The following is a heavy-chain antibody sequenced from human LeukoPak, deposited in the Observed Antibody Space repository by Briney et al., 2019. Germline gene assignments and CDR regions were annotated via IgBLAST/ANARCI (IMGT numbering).Heavy chain of an antibody. V-gene: IGHV4-39*07. CDR2: IYYSGNT. J-gene: IGHJ4*02. CDR1: GGSIISYGYY. Sequence: PSETLSLTCTVSGGSIISYGYYWGWVRQSPGKGLEWIGSIYYSGNTYHNPSLRSRVTLLLDTSKNQFSLKLSSVTAAVTAIYYCARDRGAPLPGLYEFWGQGTLVTVSS. CDR3: ARDRGAPLPGLYEF. D-gene: IGHD2-2*01.